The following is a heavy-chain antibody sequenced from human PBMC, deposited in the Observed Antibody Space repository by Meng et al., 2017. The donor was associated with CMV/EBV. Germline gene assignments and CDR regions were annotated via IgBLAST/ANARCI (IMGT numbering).Heavy chain of an antibody. V-gene: IGHV3-30-3*01. CDR1: GFTFSSYA. J-gene: IGHJ6*02. CDR2: ISYDGSNK. Sequence: GESLKISCAASGFTFSSYAMHWVRQAPGKGLEWVAVISYDGSNKYYANSVKGRFTISRDNSKNTLYLQMNSLRAEDTAVYYCARNIVYYYYGMDVWGQGTTVTVSS. D-gene: IGHD5-12*01. CDR3: ARNIVYYYYGMDV.